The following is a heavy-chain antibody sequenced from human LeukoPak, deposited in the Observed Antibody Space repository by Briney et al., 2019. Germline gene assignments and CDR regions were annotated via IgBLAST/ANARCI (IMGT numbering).Heavy chain of an antibody. CDR1: GFIFSNYA. Sequence: PGGSLRLSCAASGFIFSNYAMSWVRQAPGKGLEWVSVINNSGDRRFYADSVKGRFTISRDNSKNTLYLQMNSLRAEDTAVYYCARGWYNFDYWGQGTRVTVSS. D-gene: IGHD6-19*01. CDR3: ARGWYNFDY. J-gene: IGHJ4*02. V-gene: IGHV3-23*01. CDR2: INNSGDRR.